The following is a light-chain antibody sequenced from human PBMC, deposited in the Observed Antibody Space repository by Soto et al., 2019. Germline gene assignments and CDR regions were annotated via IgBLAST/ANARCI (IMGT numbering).Light chain of an antibody. V-gene: IGKV1-39*01. CDR2: ASS. CDR3: HQRYNTPRT. Sequence: DIQMTQSPSSLSASVGDRVTITCRASQSVSHYLTWYQQKPGKAPNLLFYASSSFESVGPSRFSGGRSGTDFSLPIISLQHQDYAAYYYHQRYNTPRTFGQGTKVDIK. J-gene: IGKJ1*01. CDR1: QSVSHY.